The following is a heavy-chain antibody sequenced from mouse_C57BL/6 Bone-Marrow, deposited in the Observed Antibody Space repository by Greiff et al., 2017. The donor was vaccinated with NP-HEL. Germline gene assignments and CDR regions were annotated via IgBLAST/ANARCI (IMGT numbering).Heavy chain of an antibody. V-gene: IGHV5-6*01. J-gene: IGHJ3*01. CDR1: GFTFSSYG. D-gene: IGHD1-1*01. CDR2: ISSGGSYT. Sequence: EVQGVESGGDLVKPGGSLKLSCAASGFTFSSYGMSWVRQTPDKRLEWVATISSGGSYTYYTDSVKGRFTISRDNAKNTLYLQMSSLKSEDTAMYYCARQGYYYGTPFAYWGQGTLVTVSA. CDR3: ARQGYYYGTPFAY.